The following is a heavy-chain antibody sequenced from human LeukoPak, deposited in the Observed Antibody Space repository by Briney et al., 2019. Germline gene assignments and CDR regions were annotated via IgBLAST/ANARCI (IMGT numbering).Heavy chain of an antibody. V-gene: IGHV1-69*13. D-gene: IGHD5-24*01. CDR3: AREMAAFVDTKGSYYYGMDV. CDR2: IIPIFGTA. J-gene: IGHJ6*01. Sequence: ASVKVSCKASGGTFSSYAISWVRHAPGQGLEWMGGIIPIFGTANYAQKFQGRVTITADESTSTAYMGLSSLRSEDTAVYYCAREMAAFVDTKGSYYYGMDVWGQGTTVTVSS. CDR1: GGTFSSYA.